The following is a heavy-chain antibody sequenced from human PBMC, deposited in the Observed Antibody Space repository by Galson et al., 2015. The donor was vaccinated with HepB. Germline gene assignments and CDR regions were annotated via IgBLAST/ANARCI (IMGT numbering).Heavy chain of an antibody. D-gene: IGHD2-15*01. V-gene: IGHV2-5*01. J-gene: IGHJ4*02. CDR2: IYWNDDK. CDR3: AHRTKGIGESKYYFDY. Sequence: PALVKPTQTLTLTCTFSGFSLSTSGVGVGWIRQPPEKAPEWLAVIYWNDDKRYSPSLKNRLTITRDTSKNQEVLTMTNMDPVDTATYYCAHRTKGIGESKYYFDYWGQGTLVTVSS. CDR1: GFSLSTSGVG.